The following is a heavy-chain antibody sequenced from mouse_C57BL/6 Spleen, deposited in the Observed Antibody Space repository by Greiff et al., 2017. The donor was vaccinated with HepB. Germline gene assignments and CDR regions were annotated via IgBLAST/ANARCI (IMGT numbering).Heavy chain of an antibody. V-gene: IGHV1-61*01. J-gene: IGHJ2*01. CDR1: GYTFTSYW. Sequence: QVQLKQPGAELVRPGSSVKLSCKASGYTFTSYWMDWVKQRPGQGLEWIGNIYPSDSETHYNQKFKDKATLTVDKSSSTAYMQLSSLTSEDSAVYYSARTGTAARDYWGQGTTLTDSS. D-gene: IGHD4-1*01. CDR2: IYPSDSET. CDR3: ARTGTAARDY.